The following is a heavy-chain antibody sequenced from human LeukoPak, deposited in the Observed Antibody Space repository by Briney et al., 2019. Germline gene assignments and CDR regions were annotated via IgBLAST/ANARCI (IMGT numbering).Heavy chain of an antibody. CDR1: GGTFSSYA. CDR3: ARGPRYSYQPTGDFHI. V-gene: IGHV1-69*19. J-gene: IGHJ3*02. D-gene: IGHD5-18*01. CDR2: ITPIFGTA. Sequence: GASVKVSCKASGGTFSSYAISWVRQAPGQGLEWMGGITPIFGTANYAQKFQGRVTITADESTSTAYMELSSLRSQDTAVYYCARGPRYSYQPTGDFHIWAQGTMVTVSS.